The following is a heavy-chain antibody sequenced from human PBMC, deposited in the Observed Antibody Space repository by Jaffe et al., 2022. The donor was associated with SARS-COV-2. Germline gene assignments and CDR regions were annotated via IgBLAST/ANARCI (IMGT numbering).Heavy chain of an antibody. D-gene: IGHD1-26*01. Sequence: EVQLVESGGGLVQPGGSLRLSCVASGFTFSSYWMSWVRQAPGKGLEWVANIKEDGSEKYYVDSVKGRFTISRDNAKNSLSLQMNSLRAEDTAVYYCARWRYSGTYFYFDYWGQGTLVTVSS. CDR2: IKEDGSEK. CDR1: GFTFSSYW. V-gene: IGHV3-7*01. CDR3: ARWRYSGTYFYFDY. J-gene: IGHJ4*02.